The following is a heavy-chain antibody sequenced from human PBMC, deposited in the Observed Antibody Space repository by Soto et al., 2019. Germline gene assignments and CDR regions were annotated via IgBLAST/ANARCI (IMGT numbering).Heavy chain of an antibody. CDR3: AGLVTVFAYFDY. CDR1: GGSFSGYY. CDR2: INHSGST. J-gene: IGHJ4*02. D-gene: IGHD2-8*01. V-gene: IGHV4-34*01. Sequence: PSETLSLTCAVYGGSFSGYYWSWIRQPPGNGLEWIGEINHSGSTNYNPSLKSRVTISVDTSKNQFSLKLSSVTAADTAVYYCAGLVTVFAYFDYWGQGTLVTVSS.